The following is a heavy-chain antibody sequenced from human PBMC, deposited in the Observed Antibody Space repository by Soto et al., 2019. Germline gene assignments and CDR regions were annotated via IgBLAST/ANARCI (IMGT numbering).Heavy chain of an antibody. CDR1: GGSVSSGSYY. CDR3: ARGAGSSSWYRGYYYGMDV. CDR2: IYYSGST. V-gene: IGHV4-61*01. J-gene: IGHJ6*02. D-gene: IGHD6-13*01. Sequence: SETLSLTCTVSGGSVSSGSYYWSWIRQPPGKGLEWIGYIYYSGSTNYSPSLKSRVTISVDTSKNQFSLKLSSVTAADTAVYYCARGAGSSSWYRGYYYGMDVWGQGTTVTVSS.